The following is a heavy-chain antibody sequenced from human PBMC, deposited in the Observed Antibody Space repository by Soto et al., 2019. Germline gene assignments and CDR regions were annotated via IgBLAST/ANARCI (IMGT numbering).Heavy chain of an antibody. CDR3: ARSQGGSSSLDIYYYYYFGMDV. D-gene: IGHD2-15*01. J-gene: IGHJ6*02. CDR1: GGTFSSYA. V-gene: IGHV1-69*01. Sequence: QVQLVQSGAEVKKPGSSVKVSCKAPGGTFSSYAISWVRQAPGQGLEWMGGIIPIFGTAKYAQKFQGRVTITADESTSKGYRELSSLRSEDTAVYYCARSQGGSSSLDIYYYYYFGMDVWAKGPRSPSP. CDR2: IIPIFGTA.